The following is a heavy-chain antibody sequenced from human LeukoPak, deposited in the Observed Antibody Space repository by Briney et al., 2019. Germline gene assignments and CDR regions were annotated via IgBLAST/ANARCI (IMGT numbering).Heavy chain of an antibody. CDR1: GGSISSSSYY. D-gene: IGHD3-10*01. J-gene: IGHJ4*02. CDR2: IYYSGST. V-gene: IGHV4-39*07. Sequence: SETLSLTCTVSGGSISSSSYYWGWIRQPPGKGLEWIGSIYYSGSTYYNPSLKSRVTISVDTSKNQFSLKLSSVTAADTAVYYCARGDVFGSGSFAFNSWDPGIQVIVSS. CDR3: ARGDVFGSGSFAFNS.